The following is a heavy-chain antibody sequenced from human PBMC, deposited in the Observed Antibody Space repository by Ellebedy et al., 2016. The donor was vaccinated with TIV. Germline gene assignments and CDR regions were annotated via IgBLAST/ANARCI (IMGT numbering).Heavy chain of an antibody. V-gene: IGHV4-39*07. J-gene: IGHJ5*02. Sequence: SETLSLTCTVSGVSISSSSYYWGWIRQPPGKGLEWIGTIYYSGSTYYNPSLKSRVTLSVDTSKNQFSLKLSSVTAADTAVYYCARDWFDPWGQGTLVTVSS. CDR1: GVSISSSSYY. CDR2: IYYSGST. CDR3: ARDWFDP.